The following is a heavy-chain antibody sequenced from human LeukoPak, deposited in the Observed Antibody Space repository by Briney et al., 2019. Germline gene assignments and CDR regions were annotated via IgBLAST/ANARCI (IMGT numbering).Heavy chain of an antibody. CDR2: IYPGDSDT. J-gene: IGHJ4*02. CDR3: ARGEGGYNYAF. D-gene: IGHD5-24*01. Sequence: GESLKISCKGSGYSFADYWVVWARQMPGKGLEWMGIIYPGDSDTRYSPAFQGQVTISADKSINTAYLQWSSLKASDTAIYYCARGEGGYNYAFWGQGTLVSVSS. V-gene: IGHV5-51*01. CDR1: GYSFADYW.